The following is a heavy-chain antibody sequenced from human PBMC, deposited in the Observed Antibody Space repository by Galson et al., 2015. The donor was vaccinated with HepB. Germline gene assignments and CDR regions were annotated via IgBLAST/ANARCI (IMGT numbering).Heavy chain of an antibody. V-gene: IGHV4-39*01. J-gene: IGHJ4*02. D-gene: IGHD1-26*01. CDR1: GGSISSGRYS. Sequence: ETLSLTCTVSGGSISSGRYSWGWIRQPPGKELEWIGSIYYTGSIYYNPSLKSRVNMSVDTSKNQFSLKLASVTVADKAMYYCARRGGNFDSWGQGTLVTVSS. CDR3: ARRGGNFDS. CDR2: IYYTGSI.